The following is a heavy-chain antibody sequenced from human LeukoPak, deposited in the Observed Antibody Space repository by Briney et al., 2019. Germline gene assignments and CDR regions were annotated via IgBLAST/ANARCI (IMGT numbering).Heavy chain of an antibody. CDR1: GGSISSSSYY. CDR2: IYYSGST. J-gene: IGHJ4*02. D-gene: IGHD2-2*01. CDR3: ARENVVVVPAALDY. V-gene: IGHV4-39*07. Sequence: SETLSLTCTVSGGSISSSSYYWGWIRQPPGKGLEWIGSIYYSGSTYYNPSLKSRVTISVDTSKNQFSLKLSSVTAADTAVYYCARENVVVVPAALDYWGQGTLVTVSS.